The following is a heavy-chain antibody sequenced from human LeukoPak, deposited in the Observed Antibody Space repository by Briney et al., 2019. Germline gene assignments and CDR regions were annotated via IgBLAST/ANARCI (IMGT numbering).Heavy chain of an antibody. CDR2: IKQDGGEK. D-gene: IGHD4-11*01. CDR1: GFTFSNYW. CDR3: ARDLDPHYSNYEGY. J-gene: IGHJ4*02. Sequence: GGSLRLSCAASGFTFSNYWMNWVRQAPGKGLEWVANIKQDGGEKYYVDSVKGRFTISRDNAKNSLYLQMNSLRAEDTAVYYCARDLDPHYSNYEGYWGQGTLVTVSS. V-gene: IGHV3-7*01.